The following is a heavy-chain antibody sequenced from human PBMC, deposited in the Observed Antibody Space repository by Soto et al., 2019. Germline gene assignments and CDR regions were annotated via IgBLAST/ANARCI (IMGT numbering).Heavy chain of an antibody. CDR3: ARSPEGYDSSGYQYYFDY. V-gene: IGHV4-30-4*01. Sequence: PSETLSLTCTVSGGSISSGDYYWSWIRQPPGKGLEWIGYIYYSGSTYYNPSLKSRVTISVDTSKNQFSLKLSSVTAADTAVYYCARSPEGYDSSGYQYYFDYWGQGTLVTVSS. CDR2: IYYSGST. J-gene: IGHJ4*02. D-gene: IGHD3-22*01. CDR1: GGSISSGDYY.